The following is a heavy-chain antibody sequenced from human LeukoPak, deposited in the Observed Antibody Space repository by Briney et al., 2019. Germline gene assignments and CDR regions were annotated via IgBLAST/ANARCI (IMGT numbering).Heavy chain of an antibody. CDR1: GGSISSYY. Sequence: SETLSLSCTVSGGSISSYYWNWIRQPPGKGLEWIGYISYSGSTNYNPSLKSRVTISVDTSKNQFSLKLSSVTAADTAVYYCARDSFGGWYFDLWGRGTLVTVSS. J-gene: IGHJ2*01. D-gene: IGHD3-10*01. V-gene: IGHV4-59*01. CDR3: ARDSFGGWYFDL. CDR2: ISYSGST.